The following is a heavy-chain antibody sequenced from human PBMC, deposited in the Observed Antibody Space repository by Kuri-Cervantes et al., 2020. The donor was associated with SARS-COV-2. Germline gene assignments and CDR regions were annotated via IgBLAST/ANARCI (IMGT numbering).Heavy chain of an antibody. Sequence: GESLKISCAASGFTFSSYAMHWVRQAPGKGLEWVAVISYDGSNKYYADSVKGRFTISRDNAKNSLYLQMNSLRAEDTAVYYCASRRFRITRHWGQGTLVTVSS. D-gene: IGHD3-16*01. V-gene: IGHV3-30-3*01. CDR1: GFTFSSYA. J-gene: IGHJ4*02. CDR2: ISYDGSNK. CDR3: ASRRFRITRH.